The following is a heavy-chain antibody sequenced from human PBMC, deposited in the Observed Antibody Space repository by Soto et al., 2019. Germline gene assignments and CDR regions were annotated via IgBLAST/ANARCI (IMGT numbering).Heavy chain of an antibody. J-gene: IGHJ6*02. CDR1: GGSISSSNW. CDR3: ARVSGSYYYGMDV. D-gene: IGHD1-26*01. V-gene: IGHV4-4*02. Sequence: QVQLQESGPGLVKPSGTLSLTCAVSGGSISSSNWWSWVRQPPGKGLEWIGEIYHSGSTNYNPSPKSRVTISVDTSQNQLSLKLSSVTAAVTAVYYCARVSGSYYYGMDVWGQGTTVTVSS. CDR2: IYHSGST.